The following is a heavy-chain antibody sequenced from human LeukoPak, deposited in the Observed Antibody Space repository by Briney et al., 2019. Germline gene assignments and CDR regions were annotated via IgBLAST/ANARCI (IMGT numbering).Heavy chain of an antibody. CDR2: IFYSGST. V-gene: IGHV4-39*07. J-gene: IGHJ3*02. D-gene: IGHD3-22*01. Sequence: PSETLSLTCTVSGGSISTSSYYWGWVRQPPGKGLEWIEDIFYSGSTYYSPSLKSRVTISVGTSKNQFSLKLSSVTAADTAVYFCARGPYSYDSSGASDIWGQGTMVTVSS. CDR3: ARGPYSYDSSGASDI. CDR1: GGSISTSSYY.